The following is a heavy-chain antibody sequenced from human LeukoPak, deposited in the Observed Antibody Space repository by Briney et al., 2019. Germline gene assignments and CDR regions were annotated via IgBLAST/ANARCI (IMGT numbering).Heavy chain of an antibody. D-gene: IGHD3-22*01. CDR1: GYTLAELS. V-gene: IGHV1-24*01. Sequence: ASVKVSCMVSGYTLAELSMHWVRQAPGKGLEWMGGFDLEDGETIYAQKFQGRATMSEDTSTDTAYVELSSLRSEDTAVYYCATSGDHYDSSGHDAFDIWGQGTMVTVSS. CDR2: FDLEDGET. J-gene: IGHJ3*02. CDR3: ATSGDHYDSSGHDAFDI.